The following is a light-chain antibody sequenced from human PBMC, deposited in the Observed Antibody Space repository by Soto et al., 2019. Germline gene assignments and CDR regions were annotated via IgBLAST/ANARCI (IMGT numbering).Light chain of an antibody. V-gene: IGKV1-5*01. Sequence: DIQMTQSPSTLSASVGDRVTITCRASQSISSWLAWYQQKPGKAPKILIYDASSLESGVPSRFSGSGSGTEFTLTISRLQPDDFETYYCQQYNSSSITFGQGTRLEIK. CDR1: QSISSW. J-gene: IGKJ5*01. CDR3: QQYNSSSIT. CDR2: DAS.